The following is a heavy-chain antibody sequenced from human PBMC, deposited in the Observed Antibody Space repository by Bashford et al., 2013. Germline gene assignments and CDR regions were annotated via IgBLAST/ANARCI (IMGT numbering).Heavy chain of an antibody. J-gene: IGHJ5*02. Sequence: SSETLSLTCTVSGGSISSYYWSWIRQPPGKGLEWIGYIYYSGNTNYNPSLKSRVSISVDTSKNQFSLKLRSEDTAVYYCARVRIAARRAGKNWFDPWGQGTLVTVSS. CDR1: GGSISSYY. D-gene: IGHD6-6*01. CDR3: ARVRIAARRAGKNWFDP. CDR2: IYYSGNT. V-gene: IGHV4-59*01.